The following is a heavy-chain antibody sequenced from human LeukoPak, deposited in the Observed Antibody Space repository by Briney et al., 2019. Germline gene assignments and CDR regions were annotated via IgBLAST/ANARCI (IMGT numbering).Heavy chain of an antibody. J-gene: IGHJ1*01. CDR2: ISYDGSNK. V-gene: IGHV3-30*03. CDR3: ARDMTTVTTAYFQH. Sequence: GGSLRLSCAASGFTFSSYGMHWVRQAPGKGLEWVAVISYDGSNKYYADSVKGRFTISRDNSKNTLYLQMNSLRAEDTAVYYCARDMTTVTTAYFQHWGQGTLVTVSS. CDR1: GFTFSSYG. D-gene: IGHD4-17*01.